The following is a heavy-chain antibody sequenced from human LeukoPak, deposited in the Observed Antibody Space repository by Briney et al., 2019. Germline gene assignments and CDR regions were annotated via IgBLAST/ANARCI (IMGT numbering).Heavy chain of an antibody. CDR2: IYYSGST. J-gene: IGHJ5*02. Sequence: SETLSLTCTVSGGSISRYYWSWIRQPPGKGLEWIGYIYYSGSTNYNPSIKSRVTISVDTSKNPFSLKMSSVTAADTAGYYCARSRGYSRYDSGWFDAWGQGTLVTVSS. D-gene: IGHD5-12*01. V-gene: IGHV4-59*01. CDR3: ARSRGYSRYDSGWFDA. CDR1: GGSISRYY.